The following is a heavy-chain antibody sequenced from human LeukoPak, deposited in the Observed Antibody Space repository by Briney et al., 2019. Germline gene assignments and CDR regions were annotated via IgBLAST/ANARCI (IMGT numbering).Heavy chain of an antibody. D-gene: IGHD3-10*01. CDR3: AKSGSYYGSGSYYFDY. J-gene: IGHJ4*02. V-gene: IGHV4-34*01. CDR2: INHSGST. Sequence: SETLSLTCAVYGGSFSGYYWSWIRQPPGKGLEWIGEINHSGSTNYNPSLKSRVTISGDTSKSQFSLKLSSVTAADTAVYYCAKSGSYYGSGSYYFDYWGQGTLVTVSS. CDR1: GGSFSGYY.